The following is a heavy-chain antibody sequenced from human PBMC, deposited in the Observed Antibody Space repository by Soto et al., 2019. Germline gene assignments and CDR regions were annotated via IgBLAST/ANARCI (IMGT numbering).Heavy chain of an antibody. J-gene: IGHJ5*02. CDR1: GDSIISSDFY. CDR3: GRQSLALRKNNWFDP. D-gene: IGHD3-3*02. CDR2: IFYLGSS. V-gene: IGHV4-39*01. Sequence: SETLSLTCTVSGDSIISSDFYWGWVRQPPGKGLEWIGSIFYLGSSYYNPSLKSRVTMSVDTSKNQFSLRLRSVTAADTALYFRGRQSLALRKNNWFDPWGQGIMVTVSS.